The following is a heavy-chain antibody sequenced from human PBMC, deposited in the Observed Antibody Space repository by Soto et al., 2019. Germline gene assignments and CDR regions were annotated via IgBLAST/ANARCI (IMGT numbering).Heavy chain of an antibody. CDR2: FYTGGPT. V-gene: IGHV3-53*01. Sequence: EVQLVESGGGLIQPGGSLRLSCEASGFTVNTNYMSWVRQAPGKGLEWVSNFYTGGPTYYTDSVKGRFTISRDNSKNTLYLQMNSLRFEDTAVYYCARRQASYSFAMDVWGHGTTVTVSS. CDR3: ARRQASYSFAMDV. J-gene: IGHJ6*02. CDR1: GFTVNTNY.